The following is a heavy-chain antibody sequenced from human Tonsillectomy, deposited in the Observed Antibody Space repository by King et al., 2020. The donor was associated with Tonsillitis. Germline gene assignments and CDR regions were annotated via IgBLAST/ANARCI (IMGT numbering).Heavy chain of an antibody. CDR2: IGTATDT. J-gene: IGHJ4*02. V-gene: IGHV3-23*04. CDR3: ARESYDRRFYFEN. CDR1: GFTFSNHA. D-gene: IGHD3-22*01. Sequence: VQLVESGGGLVQPGGSLRVSCAASGFTFSNHAMSWFRQAPGKGLEWVSGIGTATDTHYADSVRGRFTGSRDDSQNTLYLQTDSLRVGDTALYYCARESYDRRFYFENWGQGTPVTVSS.